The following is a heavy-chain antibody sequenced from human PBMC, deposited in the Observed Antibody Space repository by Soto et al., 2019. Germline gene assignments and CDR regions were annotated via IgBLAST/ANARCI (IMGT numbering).Heavy chain of an antibody. J-gene: IGHJ1*01. CDR3: AKVLPLFRGYSFSENH. CDR2: VGGSGGST. Sequence: WSLRLSCVGSGFAFSSHDMSWVRQAPGMGVEWVTSVGGSGGSTHFPDFLKGRFSSSRHNSKDRLLLEMHSLRGEDTAVYYGAKVLPLFRGYSFSENHWG. V-gene: IGHV3-23*01. CDR1: GFAFSSHD. D-gene: IGHD3-22*01.